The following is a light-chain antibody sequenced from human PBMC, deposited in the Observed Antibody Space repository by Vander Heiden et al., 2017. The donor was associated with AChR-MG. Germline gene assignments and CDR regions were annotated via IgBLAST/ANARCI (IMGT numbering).Light chain of an antibody. CDR2: LNSNGSH. Sequence: QLVLTQSPSASASLGASVQLTCTLRSGHSSYAIAWHQQQPEKGPRYLMKLNSNGSHSKGDGIPDRFAGSSSGAERYLTISSLQSEDEDDYYCQTWGTGIRVFGGGTKLTVL. CDR1: SGHSSYA. CDR3: QTWGTGIRV. V-gene: IGLV4-69*01. J-gene: IGLJ3*02.